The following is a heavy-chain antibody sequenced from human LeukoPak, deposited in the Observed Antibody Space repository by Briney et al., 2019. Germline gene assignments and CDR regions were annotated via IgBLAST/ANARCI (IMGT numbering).Heavy chain of an antibody. V-gene: IGHV5-51*01. CDR1: GYSFIGYW. CDR3: ARHRNRGSGSDY. J-gene: IGHJ4*02. Sequence: GESLKISCKTYGYSFIGYWIGWVRQMPGKGLEWVGIIDPRDSDTRFSPSFQGQATISVDKSISTAYLQWSSLKASDTAMYYCARHRNRGSGSDYWGQGTLVTVSS. CDR2: IDPRDSDT. D-gene: IGHD3-22*01.